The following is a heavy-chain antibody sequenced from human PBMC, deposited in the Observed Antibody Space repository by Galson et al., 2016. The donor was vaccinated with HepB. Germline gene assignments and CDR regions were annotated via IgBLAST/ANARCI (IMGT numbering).Heavy chain of an antibody. CDR1: GFPFNDYA. V-gene: IGHV3-30-3*01. J-gene: IGHJ6*02. D-gene: IGHD4-17*01. Sequence: SLRLSCAASGFPFNDYAMHWVRQAPGKGLEWVALIAFDGSKTYYADSVKGRFTISRDKSKNTVYLPMTSLRGEDTGVYYCARDTADYYNGMDVWGRGTTVAVAS. CDR2: IAFDGSKT. CDR3: ARDTADYYNGMDV.